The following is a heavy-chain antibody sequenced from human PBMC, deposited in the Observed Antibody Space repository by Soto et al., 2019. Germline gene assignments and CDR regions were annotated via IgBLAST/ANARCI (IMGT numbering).Heavy chain of an antibody. J-gene: IGHJ4*02. V-gene: IGHV4-39*01. Sequence: SETLSLTCTVSGGSISSSSYYWGWIRQPPGKGLEWIGSIYYSGSTYYNPSLKSRVTISVDTSKNQFSRKLSSVTAADTAVYYCARHFNFLGPEYCSGGSCYSGPGYWGQGTLVTVSS. CDR3: ARHFNFLGPEYCSGGSCYSGPGY. CDR1: GGSISSSSYY. CDR2: IYYSGST. D-gene: IGHD2-15*01.